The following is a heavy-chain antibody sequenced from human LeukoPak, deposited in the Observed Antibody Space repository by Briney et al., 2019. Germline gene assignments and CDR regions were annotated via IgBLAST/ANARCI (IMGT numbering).Heavy chain of an antibody. CDR1: ATPMYSYY. V-gene: IGHV4-4*07. J-gene: IGHJ6*03. D-gene: IGHD3-22*01. Sequence: SHTLSPTRTLSATPMYSYYWSSTRHTAGNGLEWIGRIYLAVRTTYNPSLKTRVTMPVGTSKNQFALRLSAVTAADTGVYYCAGMKFYDSTGHTPGHYMDVWGKGTTVTVSS. CDR3: AGMKFYDSTGHTPGHYMDV. CDR2: IYLAVRT.